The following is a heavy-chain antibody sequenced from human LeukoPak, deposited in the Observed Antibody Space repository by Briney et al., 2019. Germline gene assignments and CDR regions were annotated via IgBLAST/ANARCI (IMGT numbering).Heavy chain of an antibody. CDR1: GFTFSSYG. CDR3: ARDPHRGYSGYEVLLHY. D-gene: IGHD5-12*01. J-gene: IGHJ4*02. CDR2: IRYDGSNK. Sequence: GGSLRLSCAASGFTFSSYGMHWVRQAPGKGLEWVAFIRYDGSNKYYADSVKGRFTISRDNSKNTLYLQMNSLRAEDTAVYYCARDPHRGYSGYEVLLHYWGQGTLVTVSS. V-gene: IGHV3-30*02.